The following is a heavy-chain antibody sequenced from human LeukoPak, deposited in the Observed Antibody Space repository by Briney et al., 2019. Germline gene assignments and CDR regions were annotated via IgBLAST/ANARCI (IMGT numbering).Heavy chain of an antibody. CDR2: IYYSGST. CDR3: ARDSGSYDY. D-gene: IGHD1-26*01. V-gene: IGHV4-30-4*08. Sequence: PSETLSLTCTVSGGSIRSSYYYWGWIRQPPGKGLEWIGYIYYSGSTYYNPPLKSRVTISVDTSKNQFSLKLSSVTAADTAVYYCARDSGSYDYWGQGTLVTVSS. CDR1: GGSIRSSYYY. J-gene: IGHJ4*02.